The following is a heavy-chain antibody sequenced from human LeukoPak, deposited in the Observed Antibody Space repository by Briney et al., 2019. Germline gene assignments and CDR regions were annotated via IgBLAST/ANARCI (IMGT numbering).Heavy chain of an antibody. J-gene: IGHJ4*02. V-gene: IGHV4-39*01. CDR2: IYYEGST. CDR3: ARPSSSLYIGGLYYFDS. CDR1: GDSISGSSFY. Sequence: ASETLSLTCTVSGDSISGSSFYWGWIRQPPGKGLEWIGSIYYEGSTFYNPSLKSRVTLSVDTFRNQFSLKLSSVTAADTAVYFCARPSSSLYIGGLYYFDSWGQGSLVIVS. D-gene: IGHD6-6*01.